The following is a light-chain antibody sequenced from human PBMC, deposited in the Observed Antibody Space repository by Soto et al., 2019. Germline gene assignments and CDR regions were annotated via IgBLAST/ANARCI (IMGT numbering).Light chain of an antibody. CDR1: QVMSSW. CDR2: DVS. V-gene: IGKV1-12*01. CDR3: QQYNVWPLT. Sequence: DIQMTQSPSSVSAAVGERVTITCRASQVMSSWLAWYQQKPGKAPTLLIYDVSRLETGVPSRFSGSGSGTEFTLTISSLQSEDFAVYYCQQYNVWPLTVGGGTKVDIK. J-gene: IGKJ4*01.